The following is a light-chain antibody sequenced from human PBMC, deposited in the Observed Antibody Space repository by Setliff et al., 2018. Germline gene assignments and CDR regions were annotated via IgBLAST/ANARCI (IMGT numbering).Light chain of an antibody. CDR1: SSNIGSNT. CDR3: AAWDDSLNGRYV. J-gene: IGLJ1*01. V-gene: IGLV1-44*01. CDR2: RNN. Sequence: QSVLTQPPSASGTPGQRVTISCSGSSSNIGSNTVNWYQQFPGTAPKLLIYRNNQRPSGVPDRFSGSKSATSASLAISGLQAEDEADYYRAAWDDSLNGRYVFGTGTKVTVL.